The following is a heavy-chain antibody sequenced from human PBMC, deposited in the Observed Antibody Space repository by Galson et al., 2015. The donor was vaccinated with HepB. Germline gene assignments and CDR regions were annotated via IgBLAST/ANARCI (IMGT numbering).Heavy chain of an antibody. CDR2: ISYDGST. CDR3: ARDLGAYPDL. V-gene: IGHV4-59*01. J-gene: IGHJ5*02. CDR1: SGSISTYF. Sequence: TLSLTCTISSGSISTYFWSWIRQFPGKGLEYIGYISYDGSTNYNPSLESRVTISLATSKNQFSLSLSSVTTADTAIYYCARDLGAYPDLWGQGALVTVSS.